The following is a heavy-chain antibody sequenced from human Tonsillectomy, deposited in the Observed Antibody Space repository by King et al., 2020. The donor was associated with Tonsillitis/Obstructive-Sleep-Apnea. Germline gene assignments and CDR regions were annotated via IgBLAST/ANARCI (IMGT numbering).Heavy chain of an antibody. CDR3: AREGGNSDFDY. D-gene: IGHD4-23*01. J-gene: IGHJ4*02. CDR1: GFTFSSYS. Sequence: VQLVESGGGLVKPGGSLRLSCAASGFTFSSYSMNWVRQAPGKGPEWVSSISSSSSYIYYADSVKGRFTISRDNARNSLYLQMNSLRADDTAVYYCAREGGNSDFDYWGQGTLVTVSS. CDR2: ISSSSSYI. V-gene: IGHV3-21*01.